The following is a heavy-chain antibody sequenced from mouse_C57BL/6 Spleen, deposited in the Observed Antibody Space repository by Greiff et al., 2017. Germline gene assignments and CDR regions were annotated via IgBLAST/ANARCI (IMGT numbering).Heavy chain of an antibody. Sequence: EVQLQQSGPELVKPGASVKISCKASGYSFTGYYMNWVKQSPEKSLEWIGEINPSTGGTTYNQKFKAKATLTVDKSSSTAYLQLQSLTSYDAAVYDCAITHYDYVVAYWGQGTLVTVSA. CDR1: GYSFTGYY. CDR3: AITHYDYVVAY. V-gene: IGHV1-42*01. D-gene: IGHD2-4*01. J-gene: IGHJ3*01. CDR2: INPSTGGT.